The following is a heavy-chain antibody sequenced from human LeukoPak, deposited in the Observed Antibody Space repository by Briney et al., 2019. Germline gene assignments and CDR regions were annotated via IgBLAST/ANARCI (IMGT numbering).Heavy chain of an antibody. V-gene: IGHV3-30*02. CDR2: IRYDGSNK. CDR3: AKAPAVGATGYFDY. J-gene: IGHJ4*02. Sequence: GSLRLSCAASGFTFSSYGMHWVRQAPGQGLEWGAFIRYDGSNKYYADSVEGRFTISRDNSKNTLYLQMNSLRAEDTAVYYCAKAPAVGATGYFDYWGQGTLVTVSS. D-gene: IGHD1-26*01. CDR1: GFTFSSYG.